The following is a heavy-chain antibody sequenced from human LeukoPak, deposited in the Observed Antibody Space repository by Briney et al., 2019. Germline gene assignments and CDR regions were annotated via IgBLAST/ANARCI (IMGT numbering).Heavy chain of an antibody. CDR1: GGSINSSSYY. J-gene: IGHJ4*02. D-gene: IGHD1-26*01. V-gene: IGHV4-39*07. CDR2: IYHSGST. Sequence: ASETLSLTCTVSGGSINSSSYYWGWIRQPPGKGLEWTGSIYHSGSTYYNPSLKSRVTISVDTSKNQFSLKLSSVTAADTAVYYCARASETIVGAANYFDYWGQGTLVTVSS. CDR3: ARASETIVGAANYFDY.